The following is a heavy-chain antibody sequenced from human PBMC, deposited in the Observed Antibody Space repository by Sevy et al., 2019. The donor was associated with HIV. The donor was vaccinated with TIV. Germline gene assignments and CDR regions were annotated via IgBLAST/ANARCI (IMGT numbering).Heavy chain of an antibody. Sequence: ASVKVSCKASGGTFSSYAISWVRQAPGQGLEWMGGIIPIFGTANYAQKFQCRVTITADESTSTAYMELSSLRSEDTAVYYCARDGRDIVVVPAATDGMDVWGQGTTVTVSS. J-gene: IGHJ6*02. V-gene: IGHV1-69*13. CDR3: ARDGRDIVVVPAATDGMDV. CDR2: IIPIFGTA. D-gene: IGHD2-2*01. CDR1: GGTFSSYA.